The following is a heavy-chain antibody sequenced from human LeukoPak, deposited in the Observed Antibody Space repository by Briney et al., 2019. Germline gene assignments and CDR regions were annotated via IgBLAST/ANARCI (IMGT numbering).Heavy chain of an antibody. D-gene: IGHD2-2*01. Sequence: ASVKVSCKVSGYTFTSYDINWVRQATGQGLEWMGWMNPNSGNTGYAQKFQGRVTMTRNTSISTAYMELTSLRSEDTAVYYCAREYQLLGTVYNYFDPWGQGTLVTVSS. CDR2: MNPNSGNT. CDR3: AREYQLLGTVYNYFDP. J-gene: IGHJ5*02. V-gene: IGHV1-8*01. CDR1: GYTFTSYD.